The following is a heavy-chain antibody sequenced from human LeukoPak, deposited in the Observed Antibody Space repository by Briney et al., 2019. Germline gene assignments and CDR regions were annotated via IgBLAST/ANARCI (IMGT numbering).Heavy chain of an antibody. J-gene: IGHJ4*02. Sequence: ASVKVSCRASGGTFSSYAISWVRQAPGQGLEWMGGIIPIFGTANYAQKFQGRVTITADESTSTAYMELSSLRAEDTAVYYCASPAYCDYVWGSYRFDYWGQGTLVTVSS. D-gene: IGHD3-16*02. V-gene: IGHV1-69*13. CDR2: IIPIFGTA. CDR3: ASPAYCDYVWGSYRFDY. CDR1: GGTFSSYA.